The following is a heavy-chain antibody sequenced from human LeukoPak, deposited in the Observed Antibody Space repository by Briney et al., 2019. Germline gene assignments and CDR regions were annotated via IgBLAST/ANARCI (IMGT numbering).Heavy chain of an antibody. D-gene: IGHD3-9*01. CDR2: VNWNGGST. V-gene: IGHV3-20*04. CDR3: ASRHYDILTGYYFDY. Sequence: GGSLRLSCAASGFTFDNYGMTWVRQVPGKGLEWVSGVNWNGGSTGYADSVKGRFTISRDNAKNSLYLQMNSLRAEDTAVYYCASRHYDILTGYYFDYWGQGTLVTVSS. CDR1: GFTFDNYG. J-gene: IGHJ4*02.